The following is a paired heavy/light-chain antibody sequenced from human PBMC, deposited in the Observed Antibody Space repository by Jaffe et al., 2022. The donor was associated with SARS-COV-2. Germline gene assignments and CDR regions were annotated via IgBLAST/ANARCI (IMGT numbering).Heavy chain of an antibody. CDR2: IIPILGTT. J-gene: IGHJ6*02. CDR3: ARLGRAPGGMDV. CDR1: GGTFSRYT. Sequence: QVHLVQSGAEVKKPGSSVKVSCKASGGTFSRYTVTWVRQAPGQGLEWVGRIIPILGTTNSAQKFQGRVTITADRSTSTAYMELSSLRSEDTAIYYCARLGRAPGGMDVWGQGTTVTVSS. V-gene: IGHV1-69*08. D-gene: IGHD3-10*01.
Light chain of an antibody. Sequence: DIQMTQSPSSLSASVGDRVTITCQASQDISNYLNWYQQKPGKAPKLLIYDVSKLEAGVPSRFSGSGSGTDFTVTISSLQPEDFATYYCQQYDNLPITFGQGTRLEMK. J-gene: IGKJ5*01. CDR2: DVS. V-gene: IGKV1-33*01. CDR1: QDISNY. CDR3: QQYDNLPIT.